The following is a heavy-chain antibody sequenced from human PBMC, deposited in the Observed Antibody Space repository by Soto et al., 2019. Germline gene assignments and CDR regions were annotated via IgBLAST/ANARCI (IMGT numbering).Heavy chain of an antibody. Sequence: SGAEVKEPGDSVRVSCEASGYTFTAYYIHWVRQAPGQGLEWMGWINPKFGDTTYAQDFQGRVSMTRDMSISTVYMELSRLTSDDTAIYYCARNMDYYYGRGSGNGHGVWGQGTTVTVFS. CDR1: GYTFTAYY. CDR2: INPKFGDT. CDR3: ARNMDYYYGRGSGNGHGV. J-gene: IGHJ6*02. D-gene: IGHD3-10*02. V-gene: IGHV1-2*02.